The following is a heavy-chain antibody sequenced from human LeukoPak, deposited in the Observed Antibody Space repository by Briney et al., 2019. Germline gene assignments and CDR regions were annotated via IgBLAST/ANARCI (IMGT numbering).Heavy chain of an antibody. CDR1: GGTFSSSA. CDR2: ILPIFGSS. D-gene: IGHD4-23*01. CDR3: ARDNSVEDTAWWFDP. Sequence: SVKVSCKASGGTFSSSAISWVRQAPGQGLEWLGGILPIFGSSNYAQNFQGRVTITADESTSTAYMELSSLRSEDTAVYYCARDNSVEDTAWWFDPWGQGTLVTVSS. V-gene: IGHV1-69*13. J-gene: IGHJ5*02.